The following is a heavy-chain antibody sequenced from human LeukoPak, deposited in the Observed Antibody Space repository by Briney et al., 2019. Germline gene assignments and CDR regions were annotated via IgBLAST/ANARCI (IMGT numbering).Heavy chain of an antibody. CDR3: AREDLLEMATIDY. CDR2: IYYSGST. Sequence: SETLSLTCTVSGGSISSSSYYWGWIRQPPGKGLEWIGSIYYSGSTYYNPSLKSRITISVDTSKNQFSLKLSSVTAADTAVYYCAREDLLEMATIDYWAREPWSPSPQ. CDR1: GGSISSSSYY. V-gene: IGHV4-39*07. D-gene: IGHD5-24*01. J-gene: IGHJ4*02.